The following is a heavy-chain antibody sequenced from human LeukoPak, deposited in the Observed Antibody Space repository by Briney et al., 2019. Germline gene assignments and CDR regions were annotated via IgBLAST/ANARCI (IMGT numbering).Heavy chain of an antibody. D-gene: IGHD3-16*01. CDR3: ARVLVDHVWGSYRNWFDP. CDR1: GYTFTRYG. J-gene: IGHJ5*02. CDR2: ISAYNGNT. V-gene: IGHV1-18*01. Sequence: ASGKVSCKASGYTFTRYGISWVRQAPGQGLEWMGWISAYNGNTNYAQKLQGRVTMTTDTSTSTAYMELRSLRSDGTAVYYCARVLVDHVWGSYRNWFDPWGQGTLVTVSS.